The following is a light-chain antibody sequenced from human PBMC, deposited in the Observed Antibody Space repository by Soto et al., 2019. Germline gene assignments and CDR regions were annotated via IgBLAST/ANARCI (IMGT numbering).Light chain of an antibody. Sequence: EVVLTPSPGTLSLFPGERATLSCRASQSVTNSYLAWFQQKPGQPPRLLTYDASTRPTGIPARFSGSGSGTEFTLTISSVQSEDFAVYYCQHYSHWPWTFGQGTKVDIK. V-gene: IGKV3-15*01. CDR2: DAS. J-gene: IGKJ1*01. CDR3: QHYSHWPWT. CDR1: QSVTNSY.